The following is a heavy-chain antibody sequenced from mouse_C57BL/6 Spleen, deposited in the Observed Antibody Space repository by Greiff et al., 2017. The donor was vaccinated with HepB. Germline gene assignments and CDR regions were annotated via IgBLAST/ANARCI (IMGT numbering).Heavy chain of an antibody. CDR3: TRSNWGFDY. D-gene: IGHD4-1*01. V-gene: IGHV1-15*01. Sequence: VQLQQSGAELVRPGASVTLSCKASGYTFTDYEMHWVKQTPVHGLEWIGAIDPETGGTAYNQKFKGKAILTADKSSSTASMELRSLTSEDSAVYYCTRSNWGFDYWGQGTTLTVSS. J-gene: IGHJ2*01. CDR2: IDPETGGT. CDR1: GYTFTDYE.